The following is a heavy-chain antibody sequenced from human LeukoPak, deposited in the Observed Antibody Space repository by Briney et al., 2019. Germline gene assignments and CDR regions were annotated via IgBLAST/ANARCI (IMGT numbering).Heavy chain of an antibody. CDR1: GGTFSSYA. CDR2: IIPILGIA. D-gene: IGHD3-22*01. Sequence: ASVKVSCKASGGTFSSYAISWVRQAPGQGLEWMGRIIPILGIANYAQKFQGRVTITADKSTSTAYMELSSLRSEDTAVYYCARDLYYYDSSGSDWGQGTLVTVSS. CDR3: ARDLYYYDSSGSD. J-gene: IGHJ4*02. V-gene: IGHV1-69*04.